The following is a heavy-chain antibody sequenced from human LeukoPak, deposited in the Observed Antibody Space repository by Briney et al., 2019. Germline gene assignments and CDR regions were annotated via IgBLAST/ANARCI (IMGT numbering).Heavy chain of an antibody. CDR2: INPNGGGT. CDR1: GYTFTGYY. V-gene: IGHV1-2*02. CDR3: ARTHVKDY. Sequence: ASVKVSCKASGYTFTGYYMHWVRQAPGQGLEWMGWINPNGGGTNYAQNFQGRVTMTRDTSISTAYMEPSGLRSDDTAVYYCARTHVKDYWGQGTLVTVSS. J-gene: IGHJ4*02. D-gene: IGHD3-10*02.